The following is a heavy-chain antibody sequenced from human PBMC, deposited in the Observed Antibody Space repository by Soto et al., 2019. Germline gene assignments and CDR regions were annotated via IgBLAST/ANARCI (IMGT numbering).Heavy chain of an antibody. CDR2: IKYDGSEE. Sequence: EVQLVESGGGLVQPGGSLRLSCAGSGFTFSAYWMIWARQAPGKGLEWVANIKYDGSEEYYVDSVRGRFTISRDNAMNSLHLQMNSLRADDTAVYYCARFASGKSASTWGQGTLVTVSS. D-gene: IGHD5-12*01. CDR1: GFTFSAYW. CDR3: ARFASGKSAST. V-gene: IGHV3-7*05. J-gene: IGHJ5*02.